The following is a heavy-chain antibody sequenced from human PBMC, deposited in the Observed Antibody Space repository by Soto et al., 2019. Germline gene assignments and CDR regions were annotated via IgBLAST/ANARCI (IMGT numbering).Heavy chain of an antibody. J-gene: IGHJ4*02. CDR3: ARAYDSSGYFDY. V-gene: IGHV1-46*01. CDR1: GYSFPDFY. D-gene: IGHD3-22*01. Sequence: QVQLVQSGAEVKRPGASVKVSCKTSGYSFPDFYLHWVRQASGQGLEWMGIINPSGGMTTYAQRLQGRVAMTRDTSTSTVYMELSSLRSEDTAVYYCARAYDSSGYFDYWGQGTLVIVSS. CDR2: INPSGGMT.